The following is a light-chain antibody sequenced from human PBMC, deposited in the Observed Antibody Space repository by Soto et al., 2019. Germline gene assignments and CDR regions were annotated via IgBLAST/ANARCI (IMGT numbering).Light chain of an antibody. CDR3: QTWGTGSASGV. Sequence: QLVLTQSPSASASLGASVKLTCTLSSGHSNYAIAWHQQQPEKGPRYLMKVNSGGSHIKGDGIPDRFSGSSSGAERYLFIFSLQSEDEADYYCQTWGTGSASGVFGGGTQLTVL. CDR1: SGHSNYA. V-gene: IGLV4-69*01. CDR2: VNSGGSH. J-gene: IGLJ7*01.